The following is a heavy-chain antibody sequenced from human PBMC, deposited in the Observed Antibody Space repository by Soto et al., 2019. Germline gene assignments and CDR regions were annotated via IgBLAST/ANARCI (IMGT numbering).Heavy chain of an antibody. J-gene: IGHJ4*02. Sequence: VSVKLYCKVSGYTLSELSMHWVRQAPGKGLEWMGGFDPEDGETIYAQKFQGRVTMTEDTSTDTAYMELSSLRSEDTAVYYCAMTGPYSSGKFDYWGQGTLVTVSS. CDR1: GYTLSELS. D-gene: IGHD6-19*01. CDR3: AMTGPYSSGKFDY. CDR2: FDPEDGET. V-gene: IGHV1-24*01.